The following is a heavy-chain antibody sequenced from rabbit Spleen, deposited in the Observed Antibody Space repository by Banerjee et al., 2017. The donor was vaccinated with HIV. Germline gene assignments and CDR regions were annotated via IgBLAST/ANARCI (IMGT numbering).Heavy chain of an antibody. CDR1: GFDFSSSYW. J-gene: IGHJ4*01. CDR2: IYAGSASST. D-gene: IGHD1-1*01. Sequence: QSLEESGGGLVQPGGSLTLSCKASGFDFSSSYWICWVRQAPGKGLEWIACIYAGSASSTWYASWVNGRFTISKTSSTVDLKMTSLTAADTATYFCARLYGSNGGYDLWGPGTLVT. V-gene: IGHV1S40*01. CDR3: ARLYGSNGGYDL.